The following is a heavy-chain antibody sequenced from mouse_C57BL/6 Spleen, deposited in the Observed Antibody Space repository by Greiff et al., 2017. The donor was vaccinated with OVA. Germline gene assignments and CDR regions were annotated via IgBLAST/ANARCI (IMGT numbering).Heavy chain of an antibody. CDR1: GYTFTSYW. CDR3: ARYLLRGNYKGVFDY. CDR2: IDPSDSYT. Sequence: QVQLQQPGAELVKPGASVKLSCKASGYTFTSYWMQWVKQRPGQGLEWIGEIDPSDSYTNYNQKFKGKATLTVDTSSSTAYMQLSSLTSEDSAVYYCARYLLRGNYKGVFDYWGQGTTLTVSS. D-gene: IGHD2-1*01. J-gene: IGHJ2*01. V-gene: IGHV1-50*01.